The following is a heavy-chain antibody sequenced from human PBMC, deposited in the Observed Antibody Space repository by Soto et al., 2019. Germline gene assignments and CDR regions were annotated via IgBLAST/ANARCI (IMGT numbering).Heavy chain of an antibody. CDR2: IRKDGSQR. J-gene: IGHJ3*02. D-gene: IGHD6-25*01. CDR3: ARDVSPGSSGLYFDAFDI. CDR1: EFAFSSYW. V-gene: IGHV3-7*05. Sequence: EVQLVESGGGLVQPGGSLTVSCAASEFAFSSYWMTWVRQAPGKGLEWVANIRKDGSQRSYLDSVRGRFTISRDNSKNSLYLQMNSLRAEDTALYFCARDVSPGSSGLYFDAFDIWGQGTMVTVSS.